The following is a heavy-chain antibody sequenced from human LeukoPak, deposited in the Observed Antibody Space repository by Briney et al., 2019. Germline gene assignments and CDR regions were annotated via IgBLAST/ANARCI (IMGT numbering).Heavy chain of an antibody. D-gene: IGHD2-15*01. Sequence: GGSLRLSCTTSGFTFGDYAMSWVRQAPGKGLEWVGFIRGKPYGGTTEYAPSVKGRFTISRDDSKNIAYLQMNSLKTEDTAVYYCTRDIDADYVDYWGQGDLVTVSS. CDR2: IRGKPYGGTT. CDR1: GFTFGDYA. J-gene: IGHJ4*02. CDR3: TRDIDADYVDY. V-gene: IGHV3-49*04.